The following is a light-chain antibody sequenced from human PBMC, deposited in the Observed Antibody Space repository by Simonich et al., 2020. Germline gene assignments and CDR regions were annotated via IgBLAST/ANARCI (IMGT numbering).Light chain of an antibody. J-gene: IGLJ1*01. CDR3: YSTDSSGNHYV. CDR1: ALPKKY. CDR2: EDS. Sequence: SYELTQPPSVSVSPGQTARITCSGDALPKKYAYWYQQKSGQAPGLVIYEDSKRPSGIPGRFSGSSSGTMATLTISGAQVEDEADYYCYSTDSSGNHYVFGTGTKVTVL. V-gene: IGLV3-10*01.